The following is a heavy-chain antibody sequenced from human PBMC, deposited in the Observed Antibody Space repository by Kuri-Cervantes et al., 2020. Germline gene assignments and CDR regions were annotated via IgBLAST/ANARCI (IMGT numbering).Heavy chain of an antibody. CDR3: ASLHSILYYFDY. D-gene: IGHD3-3*02. V-gene: IGHV1-2*02. Sequence: ASVKVSCKASGYTFTSYGISWVRQAPGQGLEWMGWINPNSGGTNYAQKFQGRATMTRDTSISTAYMELSRLRSDDTAVYYCASLHSILYYFDYWGQGTLVTVSS. J-gene: IGHJ4*02. CDR1: GYTFTSYG. CDR2: INPNSGGT.